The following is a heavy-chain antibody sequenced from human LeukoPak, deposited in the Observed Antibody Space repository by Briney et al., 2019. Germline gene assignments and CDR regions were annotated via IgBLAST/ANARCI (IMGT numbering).Heavy chain of an antibody. J-gene: IGHJ6*03. CDR1: GGSISSSSYY. V-gene: IGHV4-39*07. D-gene: IGHD3-10*01. CDR3: ARSRRVGNQYYYYYYMDV. Sequence: SETLSLTCTVSGGSISSSSYYWGWIRQPPGKGLEWIGSIYYSGSTYYNPSLKSRVTISVDTSKNQFSLKLSSVTAADTAVYYCARSRRVGNQYYYYYYMDVWGKGTTVTVSS. CDR2: IYYSGST.